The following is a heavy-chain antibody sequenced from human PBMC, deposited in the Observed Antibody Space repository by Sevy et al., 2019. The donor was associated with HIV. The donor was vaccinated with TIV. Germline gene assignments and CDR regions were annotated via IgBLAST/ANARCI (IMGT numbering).Heavy chain of an antibody. CDR3: GRGMDV. V-gene: IGHV3-7*01. J-gene: IGHJ6*02. Sequence: GGSLRLSCAASGFTLRTSWMSWVRQGPGKGLEWVANIKPDGSEKYYVDSVKGRFTISRDNANNLLYLQMNSLRVEDTAVYFCGRGMDVWGQGTTVTVSS. CDR1: GFTLRTSW. CDR2: IKPDGSEK.